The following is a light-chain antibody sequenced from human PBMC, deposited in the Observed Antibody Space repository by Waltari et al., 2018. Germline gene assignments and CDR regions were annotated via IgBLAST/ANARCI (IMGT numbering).Light chain of an antibody. Sequence: QLVLTQSPSASASLGASVRLTCTLSSGPTSNVIAWHQQQQKKGPRSLMKVNSDGSHTKGDEIPDRFSGSSSGAERYLTIASLQSEDEADYYCQTGGHGTWVFGGGTKLTVL. CDR1: SGPTSNV. CDR3: QTGGHGTWV. J-gene: IGLJ3*02. V-gene: IGLV4-69*01. CDR2: VNSDGSH.